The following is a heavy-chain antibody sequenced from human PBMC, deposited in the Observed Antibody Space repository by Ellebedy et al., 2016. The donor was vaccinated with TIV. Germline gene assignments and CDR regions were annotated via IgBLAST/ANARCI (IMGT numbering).Heavy chain of an antibody. CDR1: GFTFSSYW. Sequence: PGGSLRLSCVASGFTFSSYWMSWVRQAPGRGLEWVANLKQDGREEYYVDSVKGRFTISRDNAKNSLYRQMNSLRVEDTALYHCARSRYPGARSSFDSWGQGTLVTVSS. J-gene: IGHJ4*02. CDR2: LKQDGREE. V-gene: IGHV3-7*01. D-gene: IGHD6-6*01. CDR3: ARSRYPGARSSFDS.